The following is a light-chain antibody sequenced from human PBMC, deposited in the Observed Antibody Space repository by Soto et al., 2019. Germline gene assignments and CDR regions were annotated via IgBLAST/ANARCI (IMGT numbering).Light chain of an antibody. V-gene: IGKV3-20*01. CDR1: QTVSSSY. CDR2: GAS. CDR3: QQYASSLLT. J-gene: IGKJ4*01. Sequence: EKLMSQSPATLSVSRGERATLSCRASQTVSSSYLAWYQQKPGQAPRLLIYGASSRATGIPDRFSGSGSGTDFTLTISRLEPEDFAVYYCQQYASSLLTFGGGTKVDIK.